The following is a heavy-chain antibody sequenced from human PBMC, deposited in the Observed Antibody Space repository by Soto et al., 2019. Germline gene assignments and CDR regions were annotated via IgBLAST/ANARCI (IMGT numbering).Heavy chain of an antibody. CDR3: ARDKGRTAMARGYYYYYGMDV. CDR2: IYYSGST. V-gene: IGHV4-39*07. Sequence: SETLSLTCTVSGGSISSSSYYWGWIRQPPGKGLEWIGSIYYSGSTYYNPSLKSRVTISVDRSKNQFSLKLSSVTAADTAVYYCARDKGRTAMARGYYYYYGMDVWGQGTTVTVSS. CDR1: GGSISSSSYY. J-gene: IGHJ6*02. D-gene: IGHD3-10*01.